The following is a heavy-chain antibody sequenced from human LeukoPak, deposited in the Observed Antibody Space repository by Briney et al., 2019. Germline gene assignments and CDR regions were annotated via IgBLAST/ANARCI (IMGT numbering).Heavy chain of an antibody. CDR1: GGSISSGSYY. Sequence: SQTLSLTCTVSGGSISSGSYYWSWIRQPAGKGLEWIGRIYTSGSTNYNPSLKSRVTISVDTSKNQFSLKLSSVTAADTAVYYCARDHPLYDFWSGSSAFDIWGQGTMVTVSS. D-gene: IGHD3-3*01. J-gene: IGHJ3*02. CDR3: ARDHPLYDFWSGSSAFDI. CDR2: IYTSGST. V-gene: IGHV4-61*02.